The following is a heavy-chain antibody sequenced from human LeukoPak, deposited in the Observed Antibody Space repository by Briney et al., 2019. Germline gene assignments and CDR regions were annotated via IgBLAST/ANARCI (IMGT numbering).Heavy chain of an antibody. J-gene: IGHJ3*02. CDR3: ARDIADWGYAFDI. CDR2: ISGGST. Sequence: GGSLRLSCAASGFTVSSNEMSWVRQAPGKGLEWVSSISGGSTYYADSRKGRFTISRDNSKNTLYLQMNSLRAEDTAVYYCARDIADWGYAFDIWGQGTMVTVSS. V-gene: IGHV3-38-3*01. D-gene: IGHD3-16*01. CDR1: GFTVSSNE.